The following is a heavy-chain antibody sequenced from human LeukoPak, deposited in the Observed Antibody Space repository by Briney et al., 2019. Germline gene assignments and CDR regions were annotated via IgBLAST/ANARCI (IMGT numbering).Heavy chain of an antibody. V-gene: IGHV4-59*11. CDR2: IYYSGST. J-gene: IGHJ6*03. Sequence: SETLSLTCTVSGGSISSHYWSWIRQPPGKGLEWMGYIYYSGSTNYNPSLKSRVTISVDTSKNQLSLKLSSVTAADTAVYYCARASSAAGFRGYMDVWGKGTTVTVSS. D-gene: IGHD6-13*01. CDR1: GGSISSHY. CDR3: ARASSAAGFRGYMDV.